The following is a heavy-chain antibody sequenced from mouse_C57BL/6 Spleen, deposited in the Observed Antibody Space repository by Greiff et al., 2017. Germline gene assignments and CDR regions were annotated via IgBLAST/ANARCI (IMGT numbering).Heavy chain of an antibody. D-gene: IGHD4-1*01. V-gene: IGHV1-64*01. J-gene: IGHJ4*01. CDR1: GYTFPSYW. CDR2: IHPNSGST. CDR3: ARSAGTYYAMDY. Sequence: QVQLQQPGAELVQPGASVKLSCKASGYTFPSYWMHWVKQRPGQGLEWIGMIHPNSGSTNYNEKFKSKATLTVDKSSSTAYMQLGSLTSEDSAVYYCARSAGTYYAMDYWGQGTSVTGAS.